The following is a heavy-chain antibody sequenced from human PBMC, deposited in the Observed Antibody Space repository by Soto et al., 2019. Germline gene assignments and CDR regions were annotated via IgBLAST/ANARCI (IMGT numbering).Heavy chain of an antibody. D-gene: IGHD3-10*01. CDR2: ISSSSSYI. CDR1: GFTFSSYG. V-gene: IGHV3-21*01. J-gene: IGHJ4*02. Sequence: GGSLRLSCAASGFTFSSYGMHWVRQAPGKGLEWVSSISSSSSYIYYADSVKGRFTISRDNAKNSLYLQMNSLRAEDTAVYYCAREDYYGSGSFDYWGQGTLVTVSS. CDR3: AREDYYGSGSFDY.